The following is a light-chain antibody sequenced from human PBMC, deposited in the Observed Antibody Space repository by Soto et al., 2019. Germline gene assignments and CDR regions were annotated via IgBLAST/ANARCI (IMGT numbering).Light chain of an antibody. CDR2: AAS. CDR3: QQLNSYLIT. CDR1: QAIRND. Sequence: DIQMTQSPSSLSASVGDRVTITCRASQAIRNDLAWFQQKPGKAPKRLIYAASSLQGGVPSRFSGSGSGKDFTLTISSLQPEDFATYYCQQLNSYLITFGQGTRLEIK. J-gene: IGKJ5*01. V-gene: IGKV1-17*01.